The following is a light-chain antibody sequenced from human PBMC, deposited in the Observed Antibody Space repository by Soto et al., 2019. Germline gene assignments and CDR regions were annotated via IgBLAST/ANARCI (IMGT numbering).Light chain of an antibody. CDR1: QSVSSSY. CDR2: GAS. J-gene: IGKJ1*01. V-gene: IGKV3-20*01. CDR3: HQYGSSSWP. Sequence: EIVLTQSPGTLSLSPGERATLSCRASQSVSSSYLAWYQQKPGQAPRLLIYGASSRATGIPDRFSGSGSGTDFTLTISRLEPEDFAVYYCHQYGSSSWPFGQGTKVQIK.